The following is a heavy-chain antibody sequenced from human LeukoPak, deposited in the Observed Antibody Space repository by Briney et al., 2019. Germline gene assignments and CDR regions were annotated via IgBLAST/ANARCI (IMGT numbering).Heavy chain of an antibody. CDR3: ARHGSIATGAFTY. D-gene: IGHD6-13*01. V-gene: IGHV4-39*01. Sequence: SETLSLTCSVSGGSIGRSSYYWGWTRQPPGKGLEWIGSIYYSGGTYYNPSLKSRVTIYVDTSRNQFSLKLGSVTAADTAVYYCARHGSIATGAFTYWGQGTLVTVSS. CDR1: GGSIGRSSYY. J-gene: IGHJ4*02. CDR2: IYYSGGT.